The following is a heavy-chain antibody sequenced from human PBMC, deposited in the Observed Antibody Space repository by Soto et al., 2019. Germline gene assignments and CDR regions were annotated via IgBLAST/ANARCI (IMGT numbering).Heavy chain of an antibody. CDR2: IIPIFGTA. Sequence: SVKVSCKASGGTFSSYAISWVRQAPGQGLEWIGGIIPIFGTANYAQKFQGRVTITADESTSTAYMELSSLRSEDTAVYYCARAATVATGDFDYWGQGTLVTVSS. D-gene: IGHD4-17*01. V-gene: IGHV1-69*13. J-gene: IGHJ4*02. CDR1: GGTFSSYA. CDR3: ARAATVATGDFDY.